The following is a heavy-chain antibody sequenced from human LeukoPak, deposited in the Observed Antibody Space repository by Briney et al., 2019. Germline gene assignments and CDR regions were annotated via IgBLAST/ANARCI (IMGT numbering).Heavy chain of an antibody. D-gene: IGHD3-22*01. CDR3: ARNYYDTKKPWD. Sequence: SETLPLTCTVSGYSISSGYYWGWIRQPPGKGLEWIGSIYHSGNTYYNPSLKSRVTMSVDTSKHQFSLKLSSVTAADTAVYFCARNYYDTKKPWDWGQGTLVTVSS. CDR1: GYSISSGYY. CDR2: IYHSGNT. J-gene: IGHJ4*02. V-gene: IGHV4-38-2*02.